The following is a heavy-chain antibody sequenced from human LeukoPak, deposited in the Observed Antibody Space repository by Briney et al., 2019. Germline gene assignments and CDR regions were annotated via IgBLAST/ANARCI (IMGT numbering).Heavy chain of an antibody. CDR2: INPNSGGT. CDR3: AILPGEQWLATQRNFDY. Sequence: GASVKVSCKASGYTFTGYYMHWVRQAPGQGLEWMGWINPNSGGTNYAQKFQGRVTMTRDTSISTAYMELSRLRSEDTAVYYCAILPGEQWLATQRNFDYWGQGTLVTVSS. CDR1: GYTFTGYY. J-gene: IGHJ4*02. D-gene: IGHD6-19*01. V-gene: IGHV1-2*02.